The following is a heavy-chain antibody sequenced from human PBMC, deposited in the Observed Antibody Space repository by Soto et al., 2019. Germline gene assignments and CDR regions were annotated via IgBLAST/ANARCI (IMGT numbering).Heavy chain of an antibody. J-gene: IGHJ6*02. CDR3: ASSYYYGSGSYYNPEYYYGMDV. CDR2: INPSGGST. Sequence: ASVKVSCKASGDTFTSYYMHWVRQAPGQGLEWMGIINPSGGSTSYAQKFQGRVTMTRDTSTSTVYMELSSLRSEDTAVYYCASSYYYGSGSYYNPEYYYGMDVWGQGTTVTVSS. D-gene: IGHD3-10*01. CDR1: GDTFTSYY. V-gene: IGHV1-46*01.